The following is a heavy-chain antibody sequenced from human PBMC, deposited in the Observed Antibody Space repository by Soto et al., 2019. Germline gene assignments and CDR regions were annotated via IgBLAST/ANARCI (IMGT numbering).Heavy chain of an antibody. Sequence: SGPTLVNPTQTLTLTCTFSGFSLSTSGMCVSWIRQPPGKALEWLARIDWDDDKYYSTSLKTRLTISKDTSKNQVVLTMTNMDPVDTATYYCARTTNFHIAAAGTYMDVWGKGTTVTVSS. CDR1: GFSLSTSGMC. J-gene: IGHJ6*03. D-gene: IGHD6-13*01. CDR3: ARTTNFHIAAAGTYMDV. V-gene: IGHV2-70*11. CDR2: IDWDDDK.